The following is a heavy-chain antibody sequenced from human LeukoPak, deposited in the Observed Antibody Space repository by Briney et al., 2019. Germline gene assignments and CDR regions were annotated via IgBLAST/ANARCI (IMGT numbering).Heavy chain of an antibody. D-gene: IGHD3-10*01. CDR3: ARGSDLGDRTDAFDI. CDR1: GFTFSSYA. V-gene: IGHV3-30-3*01. J-gene: IGHJ3*02. CDR2: ISYDGSNK. Sequence: GGSLRLSCAASGFTFSSYAMHWVRQAPGKGLEWVAVISYDGSNKYYADSVKGRFTISRDNSKNTLYLQMNSLRAEDTAVYYCARGSDLGDRTDAFDIWGQGTMVTVSS.